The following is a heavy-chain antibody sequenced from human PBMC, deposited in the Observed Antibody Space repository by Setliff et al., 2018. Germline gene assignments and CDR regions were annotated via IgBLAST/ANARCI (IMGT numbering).Heavy chain of an antibody. CDR2: INSDGSTT. J-gene: IGHJ1*01. V-gene: IGHV3-74*01. CDR1: GFTFSSYW. D-gene: IGHD3-22*01. Sequence: GGSLRLSCAASGFTFSSYWMHWVRQAPGKGLVWVSRINSDGSTTNYADSVKGRFTISRDSAKNTLYLQMNSLRGEDTAVYYCARVGRVGYYESFQYWGQGTLVTVSS. CDR3: ARVGRVGYYESFQY.